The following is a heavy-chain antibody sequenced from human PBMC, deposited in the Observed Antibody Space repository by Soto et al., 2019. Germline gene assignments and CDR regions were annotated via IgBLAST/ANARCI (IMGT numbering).Heavy chain of an antibody. V-gene: IGHV4-59*01. D-gene: IGHD3-9*01. Sequence: QVQLQESGPGLVKPSETLSLTCTVSGGSISSYYWSWIRQPPGKGLEWIGYIYYSGSTNYNPSLTSLVTISVDTSKNQFSLKLSSVTAADTAGYYCARVGFSGYGRYYFDYWGQGTLVTVSS. J-gene: IGHJ4*02. CDR1: GGSISSYY. CDR2: IYYSGST. CDR3: ARVGFSGYGRYYFDY.